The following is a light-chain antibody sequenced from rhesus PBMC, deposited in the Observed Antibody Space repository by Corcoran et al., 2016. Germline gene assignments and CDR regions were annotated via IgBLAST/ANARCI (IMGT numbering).Light chain of an antibody. V-gene: IGKV1-25*01. CDR1: QAITND. CDR3: QNYYNDPFT. J-gene: IGKJ3*01. CDR2: EAS. Sequence: DIQMTQSPSSLSASVGDRVTITCRASQAITNDLAWYQQKPGETPKLLIYEASRLQTGIPSRFSGSGSGTDVTLTISSLQSEDFATDYCQNYYNDPFTFGPGTKLEIK.